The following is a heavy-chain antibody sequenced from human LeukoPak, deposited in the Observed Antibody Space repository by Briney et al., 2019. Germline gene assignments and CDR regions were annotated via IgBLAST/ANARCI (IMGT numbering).Heavy chain of an antibody. D-gene: IGHD3-22*01. J-gene: IGHJ4*02. Sequence: GGSLRLSCADSGFTFSSYAMNWVRQAPGKGLEWVSGISGSGGSTTYYADSVKGRFTISRDNSKNTLYLQTNSLRAEDTAVYYCARSAYSYDSSLDYWGQGTPITVSS. V-gene: IGHV3-23*01. CDR3: ARSAYSYDSSLDY. CDR2: ISGSGGSTT. CDR1: GFTFSSYA.